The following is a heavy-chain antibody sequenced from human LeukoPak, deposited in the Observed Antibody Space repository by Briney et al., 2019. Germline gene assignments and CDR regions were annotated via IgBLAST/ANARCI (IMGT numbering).Heavy chain of an antibody. J-gene: IGHJ3*02. D-gene: IGHD3-10*01. CDR1: GYTFTSHD. Sequence: ASVKVSCKTSGYTFTSHDIKWVRQATGHGLERMGWMNPNSGNTGYAQKFQGRVTITRDTSISTAYMELSSLRSEDTGVYYCARFLNYYDAFDIWGQGTMVTVSS. CDR2: MNPNSGNT. CDR3: ARFLNYYDAFDI. V-gene: IGHV1-8*03.